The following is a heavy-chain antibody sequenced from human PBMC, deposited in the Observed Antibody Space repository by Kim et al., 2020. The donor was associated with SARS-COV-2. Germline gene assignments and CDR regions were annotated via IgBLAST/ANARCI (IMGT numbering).Heavy chain of an antibody. CDR1: GFTFSSYA. Sequence: GGSLRLSCAASGFTFSSYAMHWVRQAPGKGLEWVAVISYDGSNKYYADSVKGRFTISRDNSKNTLYLQMNSLRAEDTAVYYCARAEDIYQPHLFDYWGQGTLGHGSS. CDR3: ARAEDIYQPHLFDY. CDR2: ISYDGSNK. D-gene: IGHD2-15*01. J-gene: IGHJ4*02. V-gene: IGHV3-30*04.